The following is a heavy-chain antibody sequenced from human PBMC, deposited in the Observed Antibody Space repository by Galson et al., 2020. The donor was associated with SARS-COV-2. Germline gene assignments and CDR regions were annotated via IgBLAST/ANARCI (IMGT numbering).Heavy chain of an antibody. V-gene: IGHV3-21*01. CDR3: ARAPIVVVTAIPDAFDI. CDR2: ISSSSSYI. CDR1: GFTFSSYS. Sequence: GGSLRLSCAASGFTFSSYSMNWVRQAPGKGLEWVSSISSSSSYIYYADSVKGRFTISRDNAKNSLYLQMNSLRAEDTAVYYCARAPIVVVTAIPDAFDIWGQGTMVTVSS. D-gene: IGHD2-21*02. J-gene: IGHJ3*02.